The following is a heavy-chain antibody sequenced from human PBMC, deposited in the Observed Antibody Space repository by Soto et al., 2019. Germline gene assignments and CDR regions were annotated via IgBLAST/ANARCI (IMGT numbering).Heavy chain of an antibody. J-gene: IGHJ4*02. CDR1: EFTFSTYA. Sequence: PGGSLRLSCAASEFTFSTYAMSWVRQAPGKGLEWVSTISGGGGSTFYADSVRGRFTISRDNSKNTLFLQMNTLRAEDTAVYYCAKSAYSGSYLFDYWGQGSLVTVSS. CDR2: ISGGGGST. CDR3: AKSAYSGSYLFDY. D-gene: IGHD1-26*01. V-gene: IGHV3-23*01.